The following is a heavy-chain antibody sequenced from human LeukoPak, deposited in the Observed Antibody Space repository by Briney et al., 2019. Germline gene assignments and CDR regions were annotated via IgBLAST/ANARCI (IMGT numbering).Heavy chain of an antibody. V-gene: IGHV4-34*01. D-gene: IGHD3-22*01. CDR1: GRSFSGYY. CDR2: INHSGST. J-gene: IGHJ4*02. Sequence: PSETLSLTCAVYGRSFSGYYWSWIRQPPGKGLEWIGEINHSGSTNYNPSLKSRATISVDTSKNQFSLKLSSATAADTAVYYCASPNYDSSGEFDYWGQGTLVTVSS. CDR3: ASPNYDSSGEFDY.